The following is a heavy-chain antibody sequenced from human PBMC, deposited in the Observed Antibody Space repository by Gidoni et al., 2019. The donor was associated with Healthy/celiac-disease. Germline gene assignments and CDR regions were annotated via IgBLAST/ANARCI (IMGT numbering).Heavy chain of an antibody. D-gene: IGHD6-19*01. Sequence: EVQLLDAGGGLVQPGGSLRLSCSASGFHFSSYAMHWFRQAPGKGLKYVSGISSNGGSTDYADSGKGRFTIARDNSKNTLYLQMSSLRAEDTAVYYCVKDFIAVAGTNVFDDWGQGTLVTVSS. J-gene: IGHJ4*02. CDR1: GFHFSSYA. CDR2: ISSNGGST. V-gene: IGHV3-64D*06. CDR3: VKDFIAVAGTNVFDD.